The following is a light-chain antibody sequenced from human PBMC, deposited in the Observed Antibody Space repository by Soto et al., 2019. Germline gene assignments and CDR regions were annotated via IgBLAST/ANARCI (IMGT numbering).Light chain of an antibody. CDR1: SSDVGSYNL. CDR2: EGS. Sequence: QSVLTQPASVSGSPGQSITISCTGTSSDVGSYNLVSWYQQHPGKAPKLMIYEGSNRPSGVSSRFSGSKSGNTASLTISGLQAEDEADYYCCSYTGSFSLAFGGGTKVTVL. CDR3: CSYTGSFSLA. J-gene: IGLJ2*01. V-gene: IGLV2-23*01.